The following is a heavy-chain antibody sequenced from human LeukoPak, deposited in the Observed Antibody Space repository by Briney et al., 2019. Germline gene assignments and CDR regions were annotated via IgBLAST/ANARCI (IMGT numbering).Heavy chain of an antibody. CDR3: TRDFDYYDNY. CDR2: ISYDGSNK. CDR1: GFTFSSYG. J-gene: IGHJ4*02. V-gene: IGHV3-30*03. D-gene: IGHD3-22*01. Sequence: GGSLRLSCAASGFTFSSYGMHWVRQAPGKGLEWVAVISYDGSNKYYADSVKGRFTISRDNSKNTLYLQMNSLTAEDTAVYYCTRDFDYYDNYWGQGTLVTVS.